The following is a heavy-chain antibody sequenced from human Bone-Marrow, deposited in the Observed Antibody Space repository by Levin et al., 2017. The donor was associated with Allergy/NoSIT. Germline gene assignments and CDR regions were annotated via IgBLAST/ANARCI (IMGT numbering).Heavy chain of an antibody. CDR2: INHSGST. V-gene: IGHV4-34*01. J-gene: IGHJ4*02. CDR3: APASGYYDILTGLTSPPSFDY. Sequence: SETLSLTCAVYGGSFSGYYWSWIRQPPGKGLEWIGEINHSGSTNYNPSLKSRVTISVDTSKNQFSLKLSSVTAADTAVYYCAPASGYYDILTGLTSPPSFDYWGQGTLVTVSS. CDR1: GGSFSGYY. D-gene: IGHD3-9*01.